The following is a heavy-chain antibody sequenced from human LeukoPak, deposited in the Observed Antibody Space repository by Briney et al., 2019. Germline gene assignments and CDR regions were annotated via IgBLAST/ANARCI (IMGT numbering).Heavy chain of an antibody. CDR3: ARDPASDFWSGYHRTPYYYYGMDV. CDR1: GGSVSSYY. D-gene: IGHD3-3*01. V-gene: IGHV4-4*07. Sequence: SSETLSLTCTVSGGSVSSYYWSWIRQPAGKGLEWIGRIYTSGSTNYNPSLKSRVTMSVDTSKNQFSLKLSSVTAADTAVYYCARDPASDFWSGYHRTPYYYYGMDVWGQGTTVTVSS. J-gene: IGHJ6*02. CDR2: IYTSGST.